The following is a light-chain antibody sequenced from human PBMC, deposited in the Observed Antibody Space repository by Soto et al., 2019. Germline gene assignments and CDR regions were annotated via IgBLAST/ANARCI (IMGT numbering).Light chain of an antibody. Sequence: EIVLTQSPGTLSLSPGKRAALSCRASQSVNNNFLAWYQQKPGQAPRLLIYGASSRATGIPDRFRGGGSGTDFTLTIIRLEPEDFAVYYCQQYGNSPITFGQGTRLDI. CDR3: QQYGNSPIT. CDR1: QSVNNNF. CDR2: GAS. V-gene: IGKV3-20*01. J-gene: IGKJ5*01.